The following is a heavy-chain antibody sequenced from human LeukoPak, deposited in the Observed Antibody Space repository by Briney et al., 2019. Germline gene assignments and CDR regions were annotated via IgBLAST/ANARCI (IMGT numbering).Heavy chain of an antibody. CDR1: GYTFTSYY. D-gene: IGHD6-19*01. CDR3: ARDSLGVRRCSSGIGSFDP. CDR2: INPSGGST. J-gene: IGHJ5*02. Sequence: GASVKVSCKASGYTFTSYYMHWVRQAPGQGLEWMGIINPSGGSTSYAQKFQGRVTMTRDTSTSTVYMELSSLRSEDTAVYYCARDSLGVRRCSSGIGSFDPWGQGTLVTVSS. V-gene: IGHV1-46*01.